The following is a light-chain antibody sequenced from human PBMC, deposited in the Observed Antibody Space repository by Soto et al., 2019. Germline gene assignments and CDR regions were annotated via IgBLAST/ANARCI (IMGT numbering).Light chain of an antibody. CDR3: CSYAGSYIYV. V-gene: IGLV2-11*01. J-gene: IGLJ1*01. CDR2: DVS. CDR1: SSDVGYYNY. Sequence: QTVVTQPRSVSGSPGQSVIISCTGTSSDVGYYNYVSWYQQHPGKAPKLKIYDVSKRPSGVPDRFSGSKSGNTASLTISGLQAEDEADYYCCSYAGSYIYVFGTGTKLTVL.